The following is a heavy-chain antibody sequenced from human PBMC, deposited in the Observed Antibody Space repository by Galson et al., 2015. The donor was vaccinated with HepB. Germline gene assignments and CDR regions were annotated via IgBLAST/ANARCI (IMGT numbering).Heavy chain of an antibody. CDR2: ISYDASNK. CDR1: AFTFSNYG. Sequence: SLRLSCAASAFTFSNYGMHWVRQAPGKGLEWVAVISYDASNKYYADSVKGRFSISRDNSKNTLYLQMNSLRADDTAVYYCAKERVYYLDYWGQGTLVTVFS. V-gene: IGHV3-30*18. CDR3: AKERVYYLDY. D-gene: IGHD2-8*01. J-gene: IGHJ4*02.